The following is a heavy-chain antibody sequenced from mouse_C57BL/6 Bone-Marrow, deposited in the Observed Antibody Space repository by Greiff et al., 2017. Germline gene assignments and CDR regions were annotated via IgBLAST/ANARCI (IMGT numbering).Heavy chain of an antibody. V-gene: IGHV1-64*01. D-gene: IGHD1-1*01. Sequence: QVQLQQPGAELVKPGASVKLSCKASGYTFTSYWMHWVKQRPGQGLEWIGMIHPNSGSTNYNEKFKSKATLTVDKSSSTAYMQLSSLTSEDAAVYYCARFTTGYFDSWGQGTTLTVSS. J-gene: IGHJ2*01. CDR1: GYTFTSYW. CDR3: ARFTTGYFDS. CDR2: IHPNSGST.